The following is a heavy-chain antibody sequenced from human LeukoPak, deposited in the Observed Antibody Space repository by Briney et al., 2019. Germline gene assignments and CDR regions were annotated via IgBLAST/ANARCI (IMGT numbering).Heavy chain of an antibody. V-gene: IGHV1-69*06. J-gene: IGHJ4*02. CDR2: IIPIFGTA. D-gene: IGHD3-22*01. Sequence: EASVKVSCKASGGTFSSHAISWVRQAPGQGLEWMGGIIPIFGTANYAQKFQGRVTITADKSTSTAYMELSSLRSEDTAVYYCARDYYDSSGYLNWGQGTLVTVSS. CDR1: GGTFSSHA. CDR3: ARDYYDSSGYLN.